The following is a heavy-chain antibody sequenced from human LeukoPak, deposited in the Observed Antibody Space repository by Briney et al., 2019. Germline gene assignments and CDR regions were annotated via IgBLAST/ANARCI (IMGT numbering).Heavy chain of an antibody. CDR3: ARGRYSGYDSGYFDY. CDR1: GVVFSRSV. CDR2: ISYDGGNT. J-gene: IGHJ4*02. Sequence: VWSLTLSCGGSGVVFSRSVLHGGRRAPGKKLEWGAAISYDGGNTYYADSVKGRFTISRDNSKNTLYLQMESLRAEDTAVYYCARGRYSGYDSGYFDYWGQGTLVTVSS. D-gene: IGHD5-12*01. V-gene: IGHV3-30*04.